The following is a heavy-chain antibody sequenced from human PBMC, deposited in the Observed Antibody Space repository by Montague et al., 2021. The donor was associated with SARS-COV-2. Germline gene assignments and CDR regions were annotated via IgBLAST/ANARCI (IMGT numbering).Heavy chain of an antibody. V-gene: IGHV4-39*01. CDR1: GGSISSSGFF. CDR3: ARSKMSGSYY. J-gene: IGHJ4*02. Sequence: SETLSLTCIVSGGSISSSGFFWVWIRQPPGKGLEWIGKIYYNGNTYYNPSLKSRVTISADMSKNQFSLRLTSVTAADTALYYYARSKMSGSYYWGQGTLVTVSS. CDR2: IYYNGNT. D-gene: IGHD1-26*01.